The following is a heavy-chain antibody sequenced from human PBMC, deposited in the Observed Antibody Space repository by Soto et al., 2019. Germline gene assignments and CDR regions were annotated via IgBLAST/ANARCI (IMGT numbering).Heavy chain of an antibody. V-gene: IGHV1-69*08. CDR2: IIPILGIA. CDR3: ARDPDVVVVAATL. D-gene: IGHD2-15*01. Sequence: QVQLVQSGAEVKKPGSSVKVSCKASGGTFSSYTISWVRQAPGQGLEWMGRIIPILGIANYAQKVQGRVTSTADKSTSTAYMELSILRSEDTAVYYCARDPDVVVVAATLWGQGTLVTVSS. CDR1: GGTFSSYT. J-gene: IGHJ4*02.